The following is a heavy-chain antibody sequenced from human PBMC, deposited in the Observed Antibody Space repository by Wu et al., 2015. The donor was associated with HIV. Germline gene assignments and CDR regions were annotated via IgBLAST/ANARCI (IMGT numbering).Heavy chain of an antibody. CDR2: MNPNSGNT. J-gene: IGHJ4*02. CDR1: GYTFTSYD. D-gene: IGHD6-19*01. CDR3: ARLHSSGWWAIVGYFDY. Sequence: QVQLVQSGAEVKKPGASVKVSCKASGYTFTSYDINWVRQAAGQGLEWMGWMNPNSGNTGYAQKFQGRVSMTRNTSTSTAYMELSSLRSEDTAVYYCARLHSSGWWAIVGYFDYWARERWSPSPQ. V-gene: IGHV1-8*01.